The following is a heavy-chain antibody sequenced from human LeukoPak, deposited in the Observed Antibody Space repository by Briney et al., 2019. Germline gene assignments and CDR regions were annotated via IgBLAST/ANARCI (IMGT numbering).Heavy chain of an antibody. V-gene: IGHV3-21*01. CDR2: ISSSSSYI. J-gene: IGHJ1*01. D-gene: IGHD6-6*01. Sequence: GGSLRLSCAASGLTFSSYGMNGFGQAPGKGRDGVSFISSSSSYIYYADSVKGRFTISRDNGKNSLYLQMNSLRAEDTAVYYCARDLTTSSTAYFHHWGQGTLVTVSS. CDR1: GLTFSSYG. CDR3: ARDLTTSSTAYFHH.